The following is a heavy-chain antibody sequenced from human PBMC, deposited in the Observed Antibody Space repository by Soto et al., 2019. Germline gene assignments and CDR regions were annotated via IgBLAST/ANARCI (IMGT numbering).Heavy chain of an antibody. Sequence: EVQLVESGGGLVKPGGSLRLSCAASGFTFSSYSMNWVRQAPGKGLEWVSSISSSSSYIYYADSVKGRFTISRDNAKNSLYLQRNRLRAEDTAVYYCARALGYSSGWRPDVWGQGTTVTVSS. CDR2: ISSSSSYI. CDR3: ARALGYSSGWRPDV. D-gene: IGHD6-19*01. J-gene: IGHJ6*02. CDR1: GFTFSSYS. V-gene: IGHV3-21*01.